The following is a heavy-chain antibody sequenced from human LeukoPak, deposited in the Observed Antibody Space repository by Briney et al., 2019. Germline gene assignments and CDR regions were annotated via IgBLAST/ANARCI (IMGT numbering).Heavy chain of an antibody. CDR1: VGSLCRDY. V-gene: IGHV4-59*08. D-gene: IGHD3-22*01. CDR3: ARVRYYYDSSGSKTNWFDP. J-gene: IGHJ5*02. Sequence: PSGTLCLTRAVSVGSLCRDYSSCVSDPPGKGRESVSHLFYGGSINYIHSLKTRVTISVDTSKNQFSLKLSSVTAADTAVYYCARVRYYYDSSGSKTNWFDPWGQGTLVTVSS. CDR2: LFYGGSI.